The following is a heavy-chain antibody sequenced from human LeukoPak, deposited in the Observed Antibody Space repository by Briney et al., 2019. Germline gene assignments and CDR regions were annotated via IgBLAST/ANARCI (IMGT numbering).Heavy chain of an antibody. CDR1: GFTFSSYG. D-gene: IGHD6-13*01. CDR2: IWSDGSHK. J-gene: IGHJ3*02. Sequence: GRSLRLSCAASGFTFSSYGMHWIRQAPDKGLEWVAVIWSDGSHKYYADSMKGRFTISRDNSKNMVHLQMDSLRVEDTAVYYCVSAAGAFDMWGQGTLVTVSS. CDR3: VSAAGAFDM. V-gene: IGHV3-33*01.